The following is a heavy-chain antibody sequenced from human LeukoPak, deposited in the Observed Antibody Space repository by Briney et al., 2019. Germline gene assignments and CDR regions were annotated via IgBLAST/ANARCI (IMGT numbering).Heavy chain of an antibody. V-gene: IGHV4-59*01. CDR1: GGSISTYY. CDR2: IYYSGST. CDR3: ARVRSGYDYYYYYMDV. J-gene: IGHJ6*03. D-gene: IGHD3-3*01. Sequence: SETLSLTCTVSGGSISTYYWNWIRQPPGKGLEWIGCIYYSGSTNYNPSLKSRVTISVDTSKNQFSLKLSSVTAADTAVYYCARVRSGYDYYYYYMDVWGKGTTVIVSS.